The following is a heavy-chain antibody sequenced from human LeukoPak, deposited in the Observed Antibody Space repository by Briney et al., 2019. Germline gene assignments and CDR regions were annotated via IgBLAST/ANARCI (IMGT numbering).Heavy chain of an antibody. J-gene: IGHJ6*02. Sequence: ASVKVSCKTSGYSFSSYDINWVRQATGQGLEWMGWMNPNSGNTGVYTQKFQGRVTMTRDTSISTAYMELSNLRSEDTAVYYCAGGGTLVRGVTMLSGMDVWGQGSTVTVSS. D-gene: IGHD3-10*01. V-gene: IGHV1-8*01. CDR2: MNPNSGNT. CDR1: GYSFSSYD. CDR3: AGGGTLVRGVTMLSGMDV.